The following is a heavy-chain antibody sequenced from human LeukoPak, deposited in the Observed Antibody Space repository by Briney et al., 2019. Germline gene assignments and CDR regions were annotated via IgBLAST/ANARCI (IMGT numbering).Heavy chain of an antibody. D-gene: IGHD3-10*01. V-gene: IGHV3-21*04. CDR3: AKWSYGSGSYYSGSDYYYYMDV. Sequence: PGGSLRLSCAASGFTFSSYSMNWVRQAPGKGLEWVSSISSSSSYIYYADSVKGRFTISRDNAKNSLYLQMNSLRAEDTAVYYCAKWSYGSGSYYSGSDYYYYMDVWGKGTPVTISS. CDR1: GFTFSSYS. CDR2: ISSSSSYI. J-gene: IGHJ6*03.